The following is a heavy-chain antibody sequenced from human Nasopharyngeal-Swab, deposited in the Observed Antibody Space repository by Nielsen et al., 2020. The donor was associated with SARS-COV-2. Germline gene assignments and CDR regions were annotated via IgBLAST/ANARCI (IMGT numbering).Heavy chain of an antibody. Sequence: VRQMPGKGLEWIGSIYYSGSTYYNPSLKSRVTISVDTSKNQFSLKLSSVTAADTAVYYCARDSFYGMDVWGQGTTVTVSS. J-gene: IGHJ6*02. V-gene: IGHV4-39*07. CDR3: ARDSFYGMDV. CDR2: IYYSGST.